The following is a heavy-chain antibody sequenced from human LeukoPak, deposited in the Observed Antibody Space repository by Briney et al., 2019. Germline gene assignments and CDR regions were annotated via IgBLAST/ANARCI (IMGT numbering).Heavy chain of an antibody. J-gene: IGHJ5*02. V-gene: IGHV4-34*01. D-gene: IGHD6-19*01. Sequence: SETLSLTCAVYGGSFSGYYWSWIRQPPGKGLEWIGEINHSGSTNYNPSLKSRVTISVDTSKNQFSLKLSSVTAADTAVYYCARDRRSSGWFPWGQGTLVTVSS. CDR2: INHSGST. CDR1: GGSFSGYY. CDR3: ARDRRSSGWFP.